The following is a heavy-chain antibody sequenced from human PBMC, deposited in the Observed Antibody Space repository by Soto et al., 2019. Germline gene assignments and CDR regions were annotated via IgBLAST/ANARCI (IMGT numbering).Heavy chain of an antibody. CDR1: GGTFSSYA. J-gene: IGHJ4*02. Sequence: GASVKVSCKASGGTFSSYAISWVRQAPGQGLEWMGGIIPIFGTANYAQKFQGRVTITADESTSTAYMELSSLRSEDTAVYYCARDSHYYDSSGYFDYWGQGTLVTVS. CDR2: IIPIFGTA. CDR3: ARDSHYYDSSGYFDY. V-gene: IGHV1-69*13. D-gene: IGHD3-22*01.